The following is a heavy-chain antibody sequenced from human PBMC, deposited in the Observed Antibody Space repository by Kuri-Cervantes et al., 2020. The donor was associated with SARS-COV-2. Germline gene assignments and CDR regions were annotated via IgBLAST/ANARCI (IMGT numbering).Heavy chain of an antibody. CDR1: GFIFSDYY. V-gene: IGHV3-11*04. Sequence: GGSLRLSCTASGFIFSDYYMTWIRQAPGKGLEWVPNIGPSGTTKYYADSVKGRFTISRDNAKNSLYLQMSSLRAEDTAVYYCARDRSIVGAEDAFDVWGQGTMVTVSS. D-gene: IGHD1-26*01. CDR2: IGPSGTTK. CDR3: ARDRSIVGAEDAFDV. J-gene: IGHJ3*01.